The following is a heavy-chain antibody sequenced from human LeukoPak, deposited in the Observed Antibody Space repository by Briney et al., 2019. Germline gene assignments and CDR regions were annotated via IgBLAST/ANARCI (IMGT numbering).Heavy chain of an antibody. D-gene: IGHD1-1*01. Sequence: SETLSLTCTVSGGSISSSSYYWGWIRQPPGKGLEWTGCIYYSGSTYYNPSLKSRVTISVDTSKNQFSLKLSSVTAADTAVYYCARQPATGTHFDYWGQGTLVTVSS. CDR1: GGSISSSSYY. CDR3: ARQPATGTHFDY. CDR2: IYYSGST. J-gene: IGHJ4*02. V-gene: IGHV4-39*01.